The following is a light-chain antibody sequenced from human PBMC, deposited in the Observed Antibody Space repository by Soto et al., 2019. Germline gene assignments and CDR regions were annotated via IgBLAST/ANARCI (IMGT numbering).Light chain of an antibody. J-gene: IGLJ2*01. CDR2: DDN. Sequence: QSVLTQPPSVSAAPGQKVTISCSGSSSNIGSNYVSWYQQLPGTAPKLLIYDDNKRPSGIPDRFSGSKSGTSATLGITGLQTGDEADYYCGTWGSSLSAGVFGGGTKVTVL. V-gene: IGLV1-51*01. CDR3: GTWGSSLSAGV. CDR1: SSNIGSNY.